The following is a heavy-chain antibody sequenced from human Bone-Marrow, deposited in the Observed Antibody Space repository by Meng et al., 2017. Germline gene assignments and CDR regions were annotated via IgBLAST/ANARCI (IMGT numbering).Heavy chain of an antibody. D-gene: IGHD2/OR15-2a*01. Sequence: EWGAGVFRSSGPLLRFWTVYCEFSNDGYCWSWIRQPPGKGVGWCGETYHSLVTAYHPSLECREHTAYYTCQNECSLKLNSFNAADTAVNFCSRGHLLLRTWGQGTLVTVSS. J-gene: IGHJ5*02. CDR3: SRGHLLLRT. V-gene: IGHV4-34*01. CDR1: CEFSNDGYC. CDR2: TYHSLVT.